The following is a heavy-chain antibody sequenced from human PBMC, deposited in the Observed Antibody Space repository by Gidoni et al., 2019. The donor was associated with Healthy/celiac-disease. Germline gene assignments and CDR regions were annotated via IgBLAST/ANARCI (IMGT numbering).Heavy chain of an antibody. D-gene: IGHD4-17*01. CDR1: GYTFTSYD. CDR3: ARLTVTSQDGAIDY. CDR2: MNPNSGNT. J-gene: IGHJ4*02. Sequence: QVQLVQSGAEVKKPGASVKVSCKASGYTFTSYDINWVRQATGKGLEWMGWMNPNSGNTGYAQKFQGRVTMTRNTSISTAYMELSSLRSEDTAVYYCARLTVTSQDGAIDYWGQGTLVTVSS. V-gene: IGHV1-8*01.